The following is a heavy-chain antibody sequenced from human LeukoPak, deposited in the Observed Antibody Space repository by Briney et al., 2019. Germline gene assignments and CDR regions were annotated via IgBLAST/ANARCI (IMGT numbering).Heavy chain of an antibody. D-gene: IGHD6-19*01. V-gene: IGHV3-30-3*01. CDR3: AREDIAVAGTYFDP. Sequence: GGSLRLSCAASGFTFSSYAMHWVRQAPGKGLEWVAVISYDGSNKYYADSVKGRFTISRDNSKNTLYLQMNSLRAEDTAVYYCAREDIAVAGTYFDPWGQGTLVTVSS. J-gene: IGHJ5*02. CDR1: GFTFSSYA. CDR2: ISYDGSNK.